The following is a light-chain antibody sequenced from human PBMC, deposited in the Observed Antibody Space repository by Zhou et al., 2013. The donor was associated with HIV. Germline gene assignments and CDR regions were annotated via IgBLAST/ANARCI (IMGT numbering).Light chain of an antibody. Sequence: EIVMTQSPATLSVSPGERATLSCRASQSVSSDLAWYQQKPGQAPRLLIYDASSRATGIPDRFSGSGSGTDFTLTISRLEPEDFAVYYCQQYGSSPPFGGGTKVEIK. V-gene: IGKV3-20*01. CDR3: QQYGSSPP. CDR2: DAS. CDR1: QSVSSD. J-gene: IGKJ4*01.